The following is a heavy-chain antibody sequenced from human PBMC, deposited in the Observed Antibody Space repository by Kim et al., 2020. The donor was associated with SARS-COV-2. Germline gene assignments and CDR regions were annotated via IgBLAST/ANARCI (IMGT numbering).Heavy chain of an antibody. CDR1: GFTFRNYA. D-gene: IGHD3-10*01. CDR3: AKVYGSGNYFYDAFDI. CDR2: MSYDGSKE. Sequence: GGSLRLSCEASGFTFRNYAIHWVRQAPGEGLEWLAVMSYDGSKEFYADSVKGRVTISRVNAKNTVYLQMNSQRAEDTGLYYCAKVYGSGNYFYDAFDIWGQGTMVTVSS. J-gene: IGHJ3*02. V-gene: IGHV3-30*18.